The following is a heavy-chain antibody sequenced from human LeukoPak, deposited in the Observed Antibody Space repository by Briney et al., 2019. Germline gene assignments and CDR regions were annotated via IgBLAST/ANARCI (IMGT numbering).Heavy chain of an antibody. CDR2: IIHIFGTA. Sequence: SVKVSCKASGGTFSNYVISWVRQAPGQGLEWMGGIIHIFGTANYPQKFQGRVTITADKSTSTAYMELSSLRSEDTAVYYCARILGPDWFDPWGQGTLVTVSS. V-gene: IGHV1-69*06. CDR1: GGTFSNYV. D-gene: IGHD7-27*01. J-gene: IGHJ5*02. CDR3: ARILGPDWFDP.